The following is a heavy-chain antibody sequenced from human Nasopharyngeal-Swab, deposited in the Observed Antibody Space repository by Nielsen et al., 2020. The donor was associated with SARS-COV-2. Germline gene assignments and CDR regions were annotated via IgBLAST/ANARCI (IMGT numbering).Heavy chain of an antibody. CDR2: INPNSGGT. V-gene: IGHV1-2*06. CDR1: GYTFTGYY. D-gene: IGHD3-3*01. J-gene: IGHJ6*02. CDR3: ASTAHYDFWSGYHTLYGMDV. Sequence: ASVQVSCKASGYTFTGYYLHWVRQAPGQGLEWMGRINPNSGGTNYAQKFQGRVTMTRDTSISTAYMELSRLRSDDTAVYYCASTAHYDFWSGYHTLYGMDVWGQGTTVTVSS.